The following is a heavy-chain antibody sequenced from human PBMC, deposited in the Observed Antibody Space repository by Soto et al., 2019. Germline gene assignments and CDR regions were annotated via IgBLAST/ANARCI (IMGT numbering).Heavy chain of an antibody. CDR1: GGTFSRYA. CDR3: ARQGAALRDYYYGMDV. J-gene: IGHJ6*02. D-gene: IGHD6-25*01. V-gene: IGHV1-69*12. Sequence: QVQLVQSGAEVKKPGSSVKVSCKASGGTFSRYAISWVRQAPGQGLEWMGGIIPIFGTANYAQKFQGRVTSTADESTSPAYMELSRLGSEDTAVYYCARQGAALRDYYYGMDVWGQGTTVTVSS. CDR2: IIPIFGTA.